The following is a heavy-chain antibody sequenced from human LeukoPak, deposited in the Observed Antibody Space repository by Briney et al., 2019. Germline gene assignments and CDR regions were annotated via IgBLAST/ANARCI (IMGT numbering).Heavy chain of an antibody. V-gene: IGHV3-30*18. J-gene: IGHJ4*02. Sequence: HPGRSLRLSCAASGFTFSSYGMHWVRQAPGKGLGWVAVISYDGSNKYYADSVKGRFTISRDNSKNTLYLQMNSLRAEDTAVYYCAKERDYVAYFDYWGQGTLVTVSS. D-gene: IGHD4-17*01. CDR3: AKERDYVAYFDY. CDR1: GFTFSSYG. CDR2: ISYDGSNK.